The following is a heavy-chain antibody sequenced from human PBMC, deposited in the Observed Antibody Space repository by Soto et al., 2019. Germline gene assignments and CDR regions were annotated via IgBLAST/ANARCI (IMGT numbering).Heavy chain of an antibody. J-gene: IGHJ4*02. D-gene: IGHD1-26*01. CDR3: AREGGGGVDC. V-gene: IGHV4-31*03. CDR1: GGSISSRTSY. CDR2: IYYGGDS. Sequence: QVQLQESGPGLVKPSQTLSLTCTVSGGSISSRTSYWSWIRQHPGKGLEWTGYIYYGGDSFYNPSLKSRVTIAIDTSENHFSLKLNSVTAADTAVYFWAREGGGGVDCWGQGTLVTVAS.